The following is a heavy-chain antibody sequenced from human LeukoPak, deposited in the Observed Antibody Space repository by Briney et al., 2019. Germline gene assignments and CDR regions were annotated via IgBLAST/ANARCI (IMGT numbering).Heavy chain of an antibody. V-gene: IGHV3-74*01. CDR3: ARGTIFGVVINHLGDY. CDR2: INSDGSST. Sequence: GGSLRLSCAASGFTFSSYWMRWVRHAPGKGLVWVSRINSDGSSTSYADSVKGRFTISRDNAKNTLYLQMNSLRAEDTAVYYCARGTIFGVVINHLGDYWGQGTLVTVSS. D-gene: IGHD3-3*01. CDR1: GFTFSSYW. J-gene: IGHJ4*02.